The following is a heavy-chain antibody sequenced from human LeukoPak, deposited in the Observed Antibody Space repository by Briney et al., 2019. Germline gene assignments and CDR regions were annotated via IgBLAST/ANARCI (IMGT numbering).Heavy chain of an antibody. CDR3: ARDTRGYSYGPTLYFDY. CDR2: ISAYNGNT. Sequence: ASAKVSCKASGYTFTSYGISWVRQAPGQGLEWVGWISAYNGNTNYAQKLQGRVTMTTDTSTSTAYMELRSLRSDDTAVYYCARDTRGYSYGPTLYFDYWGQGTLVTVSS. D-gene: IGHD5-18*01. CDR1: GYTFTSYG. J-gene: IGHJ4*02. V-gene: IGHV1-18*01.